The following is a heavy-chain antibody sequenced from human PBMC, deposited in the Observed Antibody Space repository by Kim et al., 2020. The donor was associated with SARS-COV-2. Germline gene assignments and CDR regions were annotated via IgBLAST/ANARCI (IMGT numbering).Heavy chain of an antibody. Sequence: SETLSLTCTVSGGSISSSSYYWGWIRQPPGKGLEWIGSIYYSGSTYYNPSLKSRVTISVDTSKNQFSLKLSSVTAADTAVYYCASQEVGYGDYRGDYWGQGTLVTVSS. CDR1: GGSISSSSYY. CDR2: IYYSGST. D-gene: IGHD4-17*01. V-gene: IGHV4-39*01. J-gene: IGHJ4*02. CDR3: ASQEVGYGDYRGDY.